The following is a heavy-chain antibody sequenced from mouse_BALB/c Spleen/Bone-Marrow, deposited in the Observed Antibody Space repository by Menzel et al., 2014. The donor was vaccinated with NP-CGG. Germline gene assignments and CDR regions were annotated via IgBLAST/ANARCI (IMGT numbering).Heavy chain of an antibody. CDR3: ARGKYEGAMDY. J-gene: IGHJ4*01. CDR2: IYPGDGDT. D-gene: IGHD2-14*01. CDR1: GYTFTGYW. V-gene: IGHV1-87*01. Sequence: QVQLQQSGAELARPGASVKLSCKASGYTFTGYWMQWIKQRPGQGLEWIGAIYPGDGDTRYTQKFKGKATLTADKSSSTAYMQLSSLASEDSAVYYCARGKYEGAMDYWGQGTSVTVSS.